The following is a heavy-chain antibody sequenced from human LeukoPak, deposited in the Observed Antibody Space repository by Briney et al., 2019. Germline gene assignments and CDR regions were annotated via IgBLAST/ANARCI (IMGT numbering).Heavy chain of an antibody. CDR3: ASFSDWYKHFDS. CDR2: ISGSGGST. CDR1: GFTFSSYG. D-gene: IGHD6-19*01. J-gene: IGHJ4*02. V-gene: IGHV3-23*01. Sequence: GGSLRLSCAASGFTFSSYGMSWVRQAPGKGLEWVSAISGSGGSTYYADSVKGRFTISRDNSKNSLYLQTNSLRAEDTAVYYCASFSDWYKHFDSWGQGALVTVSS.